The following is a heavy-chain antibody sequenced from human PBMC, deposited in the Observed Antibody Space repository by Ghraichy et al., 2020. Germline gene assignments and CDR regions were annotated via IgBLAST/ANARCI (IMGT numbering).Heavy chain of an antibody. Sequence: ASVKVSCKASGYTFTSFGISWVRQAPGQGLEWMGWISAYNGNTNYAQKLQGRVTMTTDTSTSTAYMELRSLRSDDTAVYYCAREGDYGDSSVGGDAFDIWGQGTMVTVSS. V-gene: IGHV1-18*01. J-gene: IGHJ3*02. CDR3: AREGDYGDSSVGGDAFDI. CDR2: ISAYNGNT. CDR1: GYTFTSFG. D-gene: IGHD4-17*01.